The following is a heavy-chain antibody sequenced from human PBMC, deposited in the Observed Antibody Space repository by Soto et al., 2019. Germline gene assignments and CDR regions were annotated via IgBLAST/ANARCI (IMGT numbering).Heavy chain of an antibody. V-gene: IGHV1-69*12. CDR1: GGTFDNYA. CDR2: IIPMLDSA. D-gene: IGHD3-22*01. CDR3: ARTHHYDSLGKTYFYYGMDV. Sequence: QVQLVQSGAEVKQPGSSVKVSCKASGGTFDNYAITWVRQAPGQGLEWMAGIIPMLDSANYAEKFQDRVTITADESTSTVYMEVSSLRSEDTAVYYCARTHHYDSLGKTYFYYGMDVWGQGTTVTVSS. J-gene: IGHJ6*02.